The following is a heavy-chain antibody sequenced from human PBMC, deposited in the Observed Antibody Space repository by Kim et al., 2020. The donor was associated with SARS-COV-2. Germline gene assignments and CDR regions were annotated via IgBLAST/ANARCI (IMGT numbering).Heavy chain of an antibody. J-gene: IGHJ6*03. CDR1: GFTFSNYG. V-gene: IGHV3-23*01. Sequence: GGSLRLSCEASGFTFSNYGMTWVRQAPGKGLDWVSGTGGSGGLTYYADSVKGRFTVSRDNSKNTLYLQMNSLRAEDTAVYFCAKVVGYNWKYNYYYYMDV. CDR3: AKVVGYNWKYNYYYYMDV. D-gene: IGHD1-7*01. CDR2: TGGSGGLT.